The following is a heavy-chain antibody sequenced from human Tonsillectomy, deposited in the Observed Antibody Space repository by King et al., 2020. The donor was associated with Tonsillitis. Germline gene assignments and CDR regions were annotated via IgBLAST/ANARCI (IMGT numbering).Heavy chain of an antibody. CDR3: ARVWSGGTCYDY. D-gene: IGHD2-15*01. J-gene: IGHJ4*02. V-gene: IGHV4-34*01. CDR1: GRSFSGYY. Sequence: VQLQQWGAGLLKPSETLSLTCAVYGRSFSGYYWSWIRQPPGKGLQWIGEINHSGSTNYNPSLKSRVSISVDTSKNQFSLKLSSVTAADTAVYYCARVWSGGTCYDYWGQGTLVTVSS. CDR2: INHSGST.